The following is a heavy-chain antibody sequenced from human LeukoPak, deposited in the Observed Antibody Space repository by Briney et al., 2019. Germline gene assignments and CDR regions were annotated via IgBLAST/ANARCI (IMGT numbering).Heavy chain of an antibody. J-gene: IGHJ4*02. Sequence: PGGSLRLSCAASGFTFSSYSMDWVRQAPGKGLEWVSSISSSSSYIYYADSVKGRFTISRDNAKNSLYLQMNSLRAEDTAVYYCARDLGGSYPFDYWGQGTLVTVSS. V-gene: IGHV3-21*01. CDR2: ISSSSSYI. CDR3: ARDLGGSYPFDY. CDR1: GFTFSSYS. D-gene: IGHD1-26*01.